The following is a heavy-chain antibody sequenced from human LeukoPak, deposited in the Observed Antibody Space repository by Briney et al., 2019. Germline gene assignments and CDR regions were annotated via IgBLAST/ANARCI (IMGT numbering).Heavy chain of an antibody. CDR1: GYTFSNYD. Sequence: ASVKVSCKASGYTFSNYDINWVRQATGQGLEWMGWMNPKSGNTGYARKFQGRVTMTSNTFISIAYMELSNLRSDDTAVYYCATDYFDYWGQGTLVTVSS. CDR2: MNPKSGNT. J-gene: IGHJ4*02. CDR3: ATDYFDY. V-gene: IGHV1-8*01.